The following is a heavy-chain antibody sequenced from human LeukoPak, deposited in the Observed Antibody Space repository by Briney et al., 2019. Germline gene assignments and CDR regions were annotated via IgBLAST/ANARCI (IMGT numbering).Heavy chain of an antibody. CDR1: GFTFSSYG. D-gene: IGHD5-24*01. J-gene: IGHJ4*02. V-gene: IGHV3-30*02. Sequence: GGSLRLSCAASGFTFSSYGMHWVRQAPGKGLEWVAFIRDDGSNKYYADSVKGRFTISRDNSKNTLYLQMNSLRAEDTAVFYCAKGRGWLQFFDNWGQGTLVTVSS. CDR3: AKGRGWLQFFDN. CDR2: IRDDGSNK.